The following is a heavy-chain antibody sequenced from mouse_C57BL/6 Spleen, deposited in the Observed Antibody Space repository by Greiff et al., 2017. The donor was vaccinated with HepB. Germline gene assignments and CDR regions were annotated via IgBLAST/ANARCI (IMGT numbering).Heavy chain of an antibody. CDR2: ILPGSGST. Sequence: VQLQQSGAELMKPGASVKLSCKATGYTFTGYWIEWVKQRPGHGLEWIGEILPGSGSTNYNEKFKGKATFTADTSSNTAYMQLSSRTTEDSAIYYWASGTTGYGNYDFDYWGQGTTLTVSS. D-gene: IGHD2-1*01. V-gene: IGHV1-9*01. CDR1: GYTFTGYW. J-gene: IGHJ2*01. CDR3: ASGTTGYGNYDFDY.